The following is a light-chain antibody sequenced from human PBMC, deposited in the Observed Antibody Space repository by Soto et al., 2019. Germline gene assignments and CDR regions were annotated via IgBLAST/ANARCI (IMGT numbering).Light chain of an antibody. CDR3: QHLTNLRFT. J-gene: IGKJ2*01. V-gene: IGKV1-9*01. CDR1: QGNNKF. CDR2: GAS. Sequence: IQLTQSPSSLSASVGDRVTITCRASQGNNKFLAWYQQRPGKAPQLLVYGASTLQSGVPSRFSGSGSGTDFTLTISSLQPEDFATYYCQHLTNLRFTFGQGTKLDIK.